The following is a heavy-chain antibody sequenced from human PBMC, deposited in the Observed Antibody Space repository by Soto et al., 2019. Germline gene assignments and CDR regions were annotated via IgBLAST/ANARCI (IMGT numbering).Heavy chain of an antibody. J-gene: IGHJ4*02. V-gene: IGHV4-34*01. CDR3: ARGPGLGIAAAGTFDY. Sequence: SETLSLTCAVYGGSFSCYYWSWIRQPPGKGLEWIGEINHSESTNYNPSLKSRVTISVDTSKNQFSLKLSSVTAADTAVYYCARGPGLGIAAAGTFDYWGQGTLVTVSS. CDR2: INHSEST. D-gene: IGHD6-13*01. CDR1: GGSFSCYY.